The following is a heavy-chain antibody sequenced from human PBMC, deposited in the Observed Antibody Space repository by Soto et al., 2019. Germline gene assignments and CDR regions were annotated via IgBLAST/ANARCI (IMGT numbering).Heavy chain of an antibody. CDR1: GFTFSSYA. CDR2: ISTSGYTT. CDR3: AKDGNLVGAKRFDP. D-gene: IGHD1-26*01. J-gene: IGHJ5*02. Sequence: EVQLLESGGALVQPGGSLRLSCAASGFTFSSYAMSWVRQAPGKGLEWVSGISTSGYTTYYADSVKGRFIISRDNSKNTLYLQVNSLRPDDTAVYFCAKDGNLVGAKRFDPWGQGTLVTVSS. V-gene: IGHV3-23*01.